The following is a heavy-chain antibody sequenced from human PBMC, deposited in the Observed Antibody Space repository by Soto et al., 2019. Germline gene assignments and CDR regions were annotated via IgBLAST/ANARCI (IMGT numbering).Heavy chain of an antibody. D-gene: IGHD2-15*01. J-gene: IGHJ4*02. CDR2: ISGSGGST. CDR1: GFTFSGYA. Sequence: GGSLRLSCAASGFTFSGYAMSWVRQAPGKGLEWVSAISGSGGSTYYADSVKGRFTISRDNSKNTLYLQMNSLRAEDTAVYYCAKGRGEYCSGGSCYPENEYYFDYWGQGTLVTVSS. V-gene: IGHV3-23*01. CDR3: AKGRGEYCSGGSCYPENEYYFDY.